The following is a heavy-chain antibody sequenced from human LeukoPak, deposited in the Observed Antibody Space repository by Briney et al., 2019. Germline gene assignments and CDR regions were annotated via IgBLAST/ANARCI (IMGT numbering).Heavy chain of an antibody. CDR2: IIPIFGTA. D-gene: IGHD3-10*01. CDR3: AREAGYGSGLFDY. Sequence: GASVKVSCKASGGTFSSYAISWVRQAPGQGLEWMGGIIPIFGTANYAQKFQGRVTITADESTSTAYMELSSLRSEDTAVYYCAREAGYGSGLFDYWGQGTLVTVSS. J-gene: IGHJ4*02. CDR1: GGTFSSYA. V-gene: IGHV1-69*13.